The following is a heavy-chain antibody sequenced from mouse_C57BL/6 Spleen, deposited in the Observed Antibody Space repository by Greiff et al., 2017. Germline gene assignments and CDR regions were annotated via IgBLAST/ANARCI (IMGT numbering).Heavy chain of an antibody. D-gene: IGHD2-1*01. J-gene: IGHJ2*01. CDR1: GYTFTSYT. V-gene: IGHV1-4*01. CDR2: INPSSGYT. Sequence: VQLQQSGAELARPGASVKMSCKASGYTFTSYTMHWVKQRPGQGLEWIGYINPSSGYTKYNQKFKDKATLTADKSSSTAYMQLSSLTSEDSAVSSCSREIYYGLDYWGQGTTLTVSS. CDR3: SREIYYGLDY.